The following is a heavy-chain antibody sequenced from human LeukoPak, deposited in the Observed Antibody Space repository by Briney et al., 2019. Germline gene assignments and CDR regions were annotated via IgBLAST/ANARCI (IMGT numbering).Heavy chain of an antibody. CDR3: ARESAGSLHDSTAAFHY. J-gene: IGHJ4*02. V-gene: IGHV4-61*08. Sequence: SETLSLTCTVSGGSISSGGYYWSWIRQPPGKGLEWIAYGHHSESSNYNPSFRSRVTIPVDTSRNQFPLRLTSVTAADTAVYYCARESAGSLHDSTAAFHYWGQGILVIVSS. D-gene: IGHD2-8*02. CDR2: GHHSESS. CDR1: GGSISSGGYY.